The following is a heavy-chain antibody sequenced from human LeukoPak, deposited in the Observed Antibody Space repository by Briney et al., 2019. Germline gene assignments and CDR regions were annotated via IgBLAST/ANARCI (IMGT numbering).Heavy chain of an antibody. Sequence: GGSLRLSCAASGFTFSSYTMHWVRQAPGRGLEWVALISSDGSNKYYADSVKGRFTLSRDNSKNTLYLQMNSLRAEDTAVYYCARELASGDWGQGTLVTVSS. CDR3: ARELASGD. D-gene: IGHD6-13*01. J-gene: IGHJ4*02. CDR2: ISSDGSNK. V-gene: IGHV3-30-3*01. CDR1: GFTFSSYT.